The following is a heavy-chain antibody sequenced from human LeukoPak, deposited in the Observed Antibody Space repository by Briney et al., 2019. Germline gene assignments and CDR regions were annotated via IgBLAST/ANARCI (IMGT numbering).Heavy chain of an antibody. CDR2: IIPIFGTA. J-gene: IGHJ4*02. CDR1: GGTFSSYA. CDR3: ARENYYDSSGYWDC. Sequence: ASVKVSCKASGGTFSSYAISWVRQAPGQGLEWMGGIIPIFGTANYAQKFQGRVTITADESTSTAYMELSSLRSEDTAVYYCARENYYDSSGYWDCWGQGTLVTVSS. D-gene: IGHD3-22*01. V-gene: IGHV1-69*13.